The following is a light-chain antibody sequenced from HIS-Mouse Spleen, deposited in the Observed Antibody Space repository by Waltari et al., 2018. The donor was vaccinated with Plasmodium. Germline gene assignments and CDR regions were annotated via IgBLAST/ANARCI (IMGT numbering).Light chain of an antibody. CDR1: SSDVGGYNY. CDR3: SSYAGSNNLV. J-gene: IGLJ2*01. V-gene: IGLV2-8*01. Sequence: QSALTQPPSASGSPGQSVTISCTGTSSDVGGYNYVSWYQQHPGKAPKLMIYEVSKRPSGVPYRFSGSKSGNTASLTFSGLQAEDEADYYCSSYAGSNNLVFGGGTKLTVL. CDR2: EVS.